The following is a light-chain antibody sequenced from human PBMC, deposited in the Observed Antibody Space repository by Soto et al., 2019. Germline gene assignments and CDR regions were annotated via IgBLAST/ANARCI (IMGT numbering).Light chain of an antibody. CDR1: QSVSSY. Sequence: EIVLTQSPATLSLSPGERATLSCRASQSVSSYLAWYQQKPGQAPRLLIYDASNRATGIPDRFSGSGSGTDFTLTITRLELEDYAVYYCHDYDYARNSCGQGTRLAIK. J-gene: IGKJ5*01. CDR2: DAS. V-gene: IGKV3-11*01. CDR3: HDYDYARNS.